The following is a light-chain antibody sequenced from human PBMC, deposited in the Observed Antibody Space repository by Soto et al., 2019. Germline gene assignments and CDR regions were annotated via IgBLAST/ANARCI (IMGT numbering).Light chain of an antibody. Sequence: DIHMTQSPSSLSASVGDRVTITCRASQAMSNYLAWYQQKPGKVPKLLIYAASSLQSGVPSRFNSSGSGTHFTLTISSLQPEDVATYYCQKYNGALWAFGQGTKVEIK. CDR1: QAMSNY. CDR3: QKYNGALWA. J-gene: IGKJ1*01. CDR2: AAS. V-gene: IGKV1-27*01.